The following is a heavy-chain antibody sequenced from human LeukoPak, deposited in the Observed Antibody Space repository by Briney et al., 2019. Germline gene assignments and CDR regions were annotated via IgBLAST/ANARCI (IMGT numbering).Heavy chain of an antibody. Sequence: SETLSLTCAVYGGSFSGYYWSWIRQPPGKGLEWIGEINHSGSTNYNPSLKSRVTISVDTSKNQFSLKLSSVTAADTAVYYCARGKKAIAVAGLRFDYWGQGTLVTVSS. J-gene: IGHJ4*02. CDR1: GGSFSGYY. CDR2: INHSGST. CDR3: ARGKKAIAVAGLRFDY. D-gene: IGHD6-19*01. V-gene: IGHV4-34*01.